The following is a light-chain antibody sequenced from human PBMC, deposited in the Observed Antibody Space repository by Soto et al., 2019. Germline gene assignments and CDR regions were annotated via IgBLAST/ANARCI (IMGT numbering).Light chain of an antibody. Sequence: EIVLTQSPATLSFSPGERATLSCRASQSVNSYLAWYQQKPGQAPRLLFYDASNRATGIPARLSGSGSGTDFTLTISSLEPEDFAVYYCQQRSHWPRTFGQGTKVDIK. CDR3: QQRSHWPRT. CDR2: DAS. CDR1: QSVNSY. V-gene: IGKV3-11*01. J-gene: IGKJ1*01.